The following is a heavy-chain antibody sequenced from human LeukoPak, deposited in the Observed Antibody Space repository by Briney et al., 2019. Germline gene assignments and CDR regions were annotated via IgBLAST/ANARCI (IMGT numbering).Heavy chain of an antibody. CDR3: ARGRFSYYYDSSGYLYAFDI. D-gene: IGHD3-22*01. J-gene: IGHJ3*02. Sequence: GASVKVSCKASGYTFTSYYMHWVRQAPGQGLEWMGGIIPIFGTANYAQKFQGRVTITADESTSTAYMELSSLRSEDTAVYYCARGRFSYYYDSSGYLYAFDIWGQGTMVTVSS. CDR2: IIPIFGTA. CDR1: GYTFTSYY. V-gene: IGHV1-69*13.